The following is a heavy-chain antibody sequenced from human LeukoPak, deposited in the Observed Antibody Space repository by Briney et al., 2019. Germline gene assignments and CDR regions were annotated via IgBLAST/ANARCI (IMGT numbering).Heavy chain of an antibody. D-gene: IGHD3-22*01. V-gene: IGHV4-59*02. J-gene: IGHJ4*02. CDR2: FSYSGST. Sequence: SETLSLTCTVSGGSVTTDYWSWIRQPPGKGLEWIGYFSYSGSTNYNPSLKSRVTISVDTSKNQFSLKLSSVTAADTAVYYCARGSPDYYDSKGYFDYWGQGTLVTVSS. CDR3: ARGSPDYYDSKGYFDY. CDR1: GGSVTTDY.